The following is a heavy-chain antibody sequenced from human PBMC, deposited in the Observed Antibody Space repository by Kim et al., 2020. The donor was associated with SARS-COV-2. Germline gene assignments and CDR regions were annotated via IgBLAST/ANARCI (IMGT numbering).Heavy chain of an antibody. J-gene: IGHJ3*01. V-gene: IGHV3-9*01. CDR1: GFTFDDYA. CDR2: INWNSGSV. CDR3: VKSKGAHITTTVVVVDDVLEF. Sequence: GGSLRLSCAASGFTFDDYAMHWVRQAPGRGLEWVSGINWNSGSVGYEDSGRGRFTVSRDNAKNFLYLQMSSLRPEDTAFYYCVKSKGAHITTTVVVVDDVLEFWGQGTMVSVSS. D-gene: IGHD3-22*01.